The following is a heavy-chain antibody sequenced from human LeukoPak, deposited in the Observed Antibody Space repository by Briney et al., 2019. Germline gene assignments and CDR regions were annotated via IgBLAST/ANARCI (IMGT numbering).Heavy chain of an antibody. Sequence: GRSLRLSCAASGFSFSNYVMYWVRQAPRKGLEWVAVIPYDGNNKYYADSVKGRFTISRDNSTNTLYLQMSSLRGEDTAVYYCAKGLQVAEPPDYWGQGILVTVSS. V-gene: IGHV3-30*18. CDR2: IPYDGNNK. J-gene: IGHJ4*02. CDR3: AKGLQVAEPPDY. CDR1: GFSFSNYV. D-gene: IGHD2-15*01.